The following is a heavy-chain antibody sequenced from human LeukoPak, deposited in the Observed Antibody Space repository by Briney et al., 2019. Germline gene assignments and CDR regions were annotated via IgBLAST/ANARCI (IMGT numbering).Heavy chain of an antibody. CDR2: INSDGSWT. J-gene: IGHJ4*02. Sequence: GGSLRLSCAASGNYWMHWVRQVPGKGLVWVSHINSDGSWTSYADSVKGRFTISKDNAKNTVYLQMNSLRAEDTAVYYCARDRGGCFDYWGQGTLVTVSS. CDR3: ARDRGGCFDY. CDR1: GNYW. D-gene: IGHD3-10*01. V-gene: IGHV3-74*01.